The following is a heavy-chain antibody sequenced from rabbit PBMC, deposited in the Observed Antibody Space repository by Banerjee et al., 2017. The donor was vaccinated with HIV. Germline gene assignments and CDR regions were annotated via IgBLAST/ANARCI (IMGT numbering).Heavy chain of an antibody. Sequence: QEHLEESGGDLVKPEGSLTLTCTASGFSFSSSYWICWVRQAPGKGLEWIACINTSTGNTVYASWAKGRLTISKTSWTTVTLQMTSLTAADTASYFCARDLGGVIGWNFNFWGQGTLVTVS. J-gene: IGHJ4*01. V-gene: IGHV1S45*01. CDR3: ARDLGGVIGWNFNF. D-gene: IGHD1-1*01. CDR1: GFSFSSSYW. CDR2: INTSTGNT.